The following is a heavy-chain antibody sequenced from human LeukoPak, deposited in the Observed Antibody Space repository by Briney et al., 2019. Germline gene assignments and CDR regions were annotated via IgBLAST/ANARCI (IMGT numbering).Heavy chain of an antibody. D-gene: IGHD3-10*01. J-gene: IGHJ4*02. CDR1: GGTFSSYA. V-gene: IGHV1-69*04. CDR3: ARSSLDTMVRGGHPYYFDY. CDR2: IIPILGIA. Sequence: SVKVSCKASGGTFSSYAISWVRQAPGQGLEWMGRIIPILGIANYAQKFQGRVTITADKSTSTAYMELSSLRSEDTAVYYCARSSLDTMVRGGHPYYFDYWGQGTLVTVSS.